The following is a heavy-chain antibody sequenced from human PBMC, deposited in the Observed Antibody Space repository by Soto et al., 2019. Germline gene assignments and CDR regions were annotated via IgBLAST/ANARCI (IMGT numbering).Heavy chain of an antibody. D-gene: IGHD2-21*01. CDR1: GYTFTSYG. J-gene: IGHJ5*02. V-gene: IGHV1-18*01. CDR2: ISAYNVNT. Sequence: ASVKVSCKASGYTFTSYGISWVRQAPGQGLEWMGWISAYNVNTNYAQKLQGRVTMTTDTSTSTAYMELRSLRSDDTAVYYCASYSPTLGYNWFDPWGQGTLVTVSS. CDR3: ASYSPTLGYNWFDP.